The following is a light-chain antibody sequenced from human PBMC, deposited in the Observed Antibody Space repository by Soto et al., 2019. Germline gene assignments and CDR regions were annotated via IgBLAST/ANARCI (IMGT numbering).Light chain of an antibody. CDR2: GAS. Sequence: EIVLTQSPGTLSLSPGERATLSCRASQSVSSSYLAWYQQKPGQAPRLLIYGASSRATGIPDRFSGSGSGSDFALTIRRLEPEDVAVYYCQQYGSSPFTFGGGTKVEIK. J-gene: IGKJ4*01. CDR1: QSVSSSY. V-gene: IGKV3-20*01. CDR3: QQYGSSPFT.